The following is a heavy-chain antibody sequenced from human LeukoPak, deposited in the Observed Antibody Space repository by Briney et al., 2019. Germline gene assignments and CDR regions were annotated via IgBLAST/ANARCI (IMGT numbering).Heavy chain of an antibody. CDR3: ARGGFLEWLSSWFDP. CDR2: IIPIFGTA. J-gene: IGHJ5*02. D-gene: IGHD3-3*01. CDR1: GGTFSSYA. V-gene: IGHV1-69*05. Sequence: ASVKVSCKASGGTFSSYAISWVRQAPGQGLEWMGGIIPIFGTANYAQKFQGRVTFTTDESTSTAYMELSSLRSEDTAVYYCARGGFLEWLSSWFDPWGQGTLVTVSS.